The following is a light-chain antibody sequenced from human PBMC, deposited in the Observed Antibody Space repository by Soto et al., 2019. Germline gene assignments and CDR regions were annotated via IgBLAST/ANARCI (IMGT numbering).Light chain of an antibody. Sequence: SCELTQPPSVSVSPGQTASITCSGDKLGDKYACWYQQKPGQSPVLVIYQNNKRPSGIPERFSGSNSGNTATLTISGTQAMDEADYYCQAWASSTGVFGTGTKVTVL. CDR2: QNN. J-gene: IGLJ1*01. CDR3: QAWASSTGV. V-gene: IGLV3-1*01. CDR1: KLGDKY.